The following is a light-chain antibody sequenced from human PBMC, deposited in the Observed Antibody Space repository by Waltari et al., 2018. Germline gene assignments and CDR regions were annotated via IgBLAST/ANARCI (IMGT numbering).Light chain of an antibody. CDR3: QQYSNWPYT. CDR1: QSVSSN. CDR2: GAS. Sequence: EIVMTQSPATLSVSPGERATLSCSASQSVSSNLAWYQQKPGQALRLLIYGASTRATGIPGRFGGSVSGTEFTLTISRLQSEDFAVYYCQQYSNWPYTFGQGTKLEIK. V-gene: IGKV3-15*01. J-gene: IGKJ2*01.